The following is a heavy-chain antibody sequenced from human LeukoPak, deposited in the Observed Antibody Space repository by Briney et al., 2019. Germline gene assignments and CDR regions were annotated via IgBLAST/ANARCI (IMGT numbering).Heavy chain of an antibody. CDR3: ARDRGYDSSAYYGY. Sequence: ASVKVSCKASGYTFTNYGISWVRQAPGQGLEWMGWISAYNGNVNYAQKLQGRVTMTTDTSTSTAYMELRSLRSDDTAVYYCARDRGYDSSAYYGYWGQGTLVTVSS. CDR2: ISAYNGNV. D-gene: IGHD3-22*01. J-gene: IGHJ4*02. CDR1: GYTFTNYG. V-gene: IGHV1-18*01.